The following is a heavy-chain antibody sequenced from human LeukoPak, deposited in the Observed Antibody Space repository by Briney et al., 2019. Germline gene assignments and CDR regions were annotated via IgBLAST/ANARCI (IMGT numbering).Heavy chain of an antibody. V-gene: IGHV3-30*02. CDR1: GFTFSSYG. CDR2: IRYDGSNK. D-gene: IGHD3-10*01. CDR3: AKAAMVRGVRWFDP. J-gene: IGHJ5*02. Sequence: GGSLRLSCAASGFTFSSYGMHWVRQAPGEGLEWVAFIRYDGSNKYYADSVKGRFTISRDNSKNTLYLQMNSLRAEDTAVYYCAKAAMVRGVRWFDPWGQGTLVTVSS.